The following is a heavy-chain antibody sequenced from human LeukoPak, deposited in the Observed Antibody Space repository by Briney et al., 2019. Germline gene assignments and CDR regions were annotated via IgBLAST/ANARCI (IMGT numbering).Heavy chain of an antibody. D-gene: IGHD4-17*01. CDR2: INPNSGGT. V-gene: IGHV1-2*02. Sequence: ASVKVSCKASGYTFTAYYMHWVRQAPGQGLEXMGWINPNSGGTNYAQRFQGRVTMTRDTSISTVYMELSRLRSDDTAVYYCATLYGDYVGSDYWGQGTLVTVSS. CDR1: GYTFTAYY. J-gene: IGHJ4*02. CDR3: ATLYGDYVGSDY.